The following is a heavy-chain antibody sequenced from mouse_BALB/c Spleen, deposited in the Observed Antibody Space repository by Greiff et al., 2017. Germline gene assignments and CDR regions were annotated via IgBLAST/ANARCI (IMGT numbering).Heavy chain of an antibody. CDR2: IWSGGST. V-gene: IGHV2-2*02. CDR1: GFSLTSYG. CDR3: ARNGLGRYYAMDY. D-gene: IGHD3-3*01. Sequence: VKLMESGPGLVQPSQSLSITCTVSGFSLTSYGVHWVRQSPGKGLEWLGVIWSGGSTDYNAAFISRLSISKDNSKSQVFFKMNSLQANDTAIYYCARNGLGRYYAMDYWGQGTSVTVSS. J-gene: IGHJ4*01.